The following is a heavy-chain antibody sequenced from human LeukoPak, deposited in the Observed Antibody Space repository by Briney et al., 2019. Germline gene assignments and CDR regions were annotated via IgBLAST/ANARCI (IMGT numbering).Heavy chain of an antibody. D-gene: IGHD6-13*01. V-gene: IGHV1-18*01. CDR3: ARGPPVPLPIIAAACGDGDY. Sequence: GASVKVSCKASGYTFTSYGISWVRQAHGQGLEWMGWINAYNGNTNYAHKLQGRVTMTTDTSTSTAYIELRSLRSDDTAVYYCARGPPVPLPIIAAACGDGDYWGQGTLVTVSS. CDR2: INAYNGNT. CDR1: GYTFTSYG. J-gene: IGHJ4*02.